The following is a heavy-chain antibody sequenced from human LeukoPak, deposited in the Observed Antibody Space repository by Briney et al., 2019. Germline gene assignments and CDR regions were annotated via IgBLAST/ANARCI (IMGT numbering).Heavy chain of an antibody. Sequence: GGSLRLSCAASGFTFSSFGMNWVRQAPGKGLEWVSSISSGTSSIYYADSVKGRFTISRDNAKNSLYLQMNSLRAEDTAIYYCARDERLLSFLKWGQGTLVTVSS. CDR1: GFTFSSFG. V-gene: IGHV3-21*04. J-gene: IGHJ4*02. D-gene: IGHD3-3*01. CDR3: ARDERLLSFLK. CDR2: ISSGTSSI.